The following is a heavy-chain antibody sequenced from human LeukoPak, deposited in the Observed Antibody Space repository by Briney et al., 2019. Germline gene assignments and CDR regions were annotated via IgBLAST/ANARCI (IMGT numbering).Heavy chain of an antibody. CDR2: IYHSGST. D-gene: IGHD3-22*01. J-gene: IGHJ4*02. CDR1: GFTFSNAW. CDR3: ASNPPRDSSGYYYRYYFDY. V-gene: IGHV4-4*02. Sequence: PGGSLRLSCAASGFTFSNAWMNWVRQPPGKGLEWIGEIYHSGSTNYNPSLKSRVTISVDKSKNQFSLKLSSVTAADTAVYYCASNPPRDSSGYYYRYYFDYWGQGTLVTVSS.